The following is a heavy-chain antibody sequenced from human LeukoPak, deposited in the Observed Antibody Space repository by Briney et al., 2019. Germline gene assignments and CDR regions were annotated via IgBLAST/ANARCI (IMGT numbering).Heavy chain of an antibody. Sequence: PGGSLRLSCAVSGFSFNNYWMSWVRQAPGKGLEWVANIKQDGSEKYYVDSVKGRFSISRDNAKNSLYLQMNSLRAEDTAVYYCARDYDLWSGYLVYWGQGTLVTVST. V-gene: IGHV3-7*05. D-gene: IGHD3-3*01. CDR2: IKQDGSEK. CDR3: ARDYDLWSGYLVY. J-gene: IGHJ4*02. CDR1: GFSFNNYW.